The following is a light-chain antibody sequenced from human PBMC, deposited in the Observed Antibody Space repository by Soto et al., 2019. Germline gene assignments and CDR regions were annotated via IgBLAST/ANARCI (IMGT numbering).Light chain of an antibody. CDR2: GAS. V-gene: IGKV1-5*01. Sequence: DIQMTQSPSTLSASVGGRVTITCRASQSVGTWVAWNQQKPGKAPKLLIYGASNLESGVPSRFSGCGSGTEFTLTIPTLQPDDFATYFCQLYNRNTWSFGPGTKVDI. CDR1: QSVGTW. J-gene: IGKJ1*01. CDR3: QLYNRNTWS.